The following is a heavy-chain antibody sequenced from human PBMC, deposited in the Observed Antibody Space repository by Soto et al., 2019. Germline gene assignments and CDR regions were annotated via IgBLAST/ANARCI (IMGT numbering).Heavy chain of an antibody. CDR2: ISGTSTYI. J-gene: IGHJ4*02. V-gene: IGHV3-21*01. CDR3: ARVIIVRRGYFDF. D-gene: IGHD2-2*01. Sequence: EVQLVGSGGGLVKPGGSLRLSCAGSGFTFSSYTMNWVRQAPGKGLEWVASISGTSTYIHYADSVKGRFTISRDNAKKSLYLQMNSLRAEDTAVYYCARVIIVRRGYFDFWGQGTLVTVSS. CDR1: GFTFSSYT.